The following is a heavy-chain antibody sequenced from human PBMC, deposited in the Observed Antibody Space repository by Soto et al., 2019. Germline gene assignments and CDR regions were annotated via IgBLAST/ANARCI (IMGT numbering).Heavy chain of an antibody. D-gene: IGHD2-8*01. J-gene: IGHJ5*01. CDR3: ATCGRDYARPGLIGS. Sequence: TLSLTCTVSGASISSFAYYWAWIRQPPGRGLEWIATVDDNENTHYNPSLRSRVTMSVDTSKNQFSLNLRSVPAAHTAVYCCATCGRDYARPGLIGSWGQGTLVTVSS. CDR1: GASISSFAYY. CDR2: VDDNENT. V-gene: IGHV4-39*01.